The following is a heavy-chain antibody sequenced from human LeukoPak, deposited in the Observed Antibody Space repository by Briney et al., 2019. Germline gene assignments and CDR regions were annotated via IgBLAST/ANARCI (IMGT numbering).Heavy chain of an antibody. CDR2: IKSKTDGGTT. V-gene: IGHV3-15*01. CDR3: TTGNYYYYMDV. J-gene: IGHJ6*03. CDR1: GFTFSNAW. Sequence: GGSLRLSCAASGFTFSNAWMSWVRQAPGKGLEWVGRIKSKTDGGTTGYAAPVKGRFTISRDDSKNTLYLQMNSLKTEDTAVYYCTTGNYYYYMDVWGKGTTVTVSS.